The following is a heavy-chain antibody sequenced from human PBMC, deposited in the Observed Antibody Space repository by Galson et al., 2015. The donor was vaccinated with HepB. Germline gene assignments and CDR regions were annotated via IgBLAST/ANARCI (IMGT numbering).Heavy chain of an antibody. Sequence: ETLSLTCTVSGGSISIYYWSWIRQPAGKGLEWIGRIYASGSTNYNPSLKSRVTMSVDTSKNQFSLKLSSVTAADTAVYYCARDRRMGVVAFDIWGQGTMVTVSS. D-gene: IGHD3-10*01. CDR3: ARDRRMGVVAFDI. J-gene: IGHJ3*02. CDR1: GGSISIYY. V-gene: IGHV4-4*07. CDR2: IYASGST.